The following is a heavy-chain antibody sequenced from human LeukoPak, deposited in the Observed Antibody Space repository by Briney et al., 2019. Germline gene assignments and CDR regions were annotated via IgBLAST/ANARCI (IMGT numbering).Heavy chain of an antibody. V-gene: IGHV3-21*01. D-gene: IGHD2-2*02. CDR1: GFTFSSYS. CDR3: ARDSVVVPAAIGYNWFDP. Sequence: GGSLRLSCVASGFTFSSYSMNWVRQAPGKGLEWVSSISSSSSYIYYADSVKGRFTISRDNAKNSLYLQMNSLRAEDTAVYYCARDSVVVPAAIGYNWFDPWGQGTLVTVSS. CDR2: ISSSSSYI. J-gene: IGHJ5*02.